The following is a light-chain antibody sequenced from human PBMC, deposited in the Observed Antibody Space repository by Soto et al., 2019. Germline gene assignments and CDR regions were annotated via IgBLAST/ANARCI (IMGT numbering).Light chain of an antibody. V-gene: IGKV2-28*01. J-gene: IGKJ5*01. CDR2: WGS. CDR1: QSLLHSSGNNY. CDR3: MQGQQTPVT. Sequence: DIVMTQSPLSLPVTPGEPASISCRSSQSLLHSSGNNYLDWYVQKPGQSPQLLIYWGSNRASGVPDSFSGSGSGTDFTLKINRVEAEDFGVYYCMQGQQTPVTFGQVTRLEIK.